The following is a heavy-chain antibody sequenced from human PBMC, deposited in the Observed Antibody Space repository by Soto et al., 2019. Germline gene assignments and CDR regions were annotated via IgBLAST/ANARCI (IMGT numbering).Heavy chain of an antibody. V-gene: IGHV3-13*01. J-gene: IGHJ5*02. CDR1: GFAFSSYD. CDR2: IGTAGDT. CDR3: ARVYGNNVNWFAP. D-gene: IGHD1-1*01. Sequence: WGSLRLSCAASGFAFSSYDMHWVRQATGKGLEWVSAIGTAGDTYYPGSVKGRFTISRDNAKNSLYLQMNSLRAADTAVYYCARVYGNNVNWFAPRDQGTLVTVCS.